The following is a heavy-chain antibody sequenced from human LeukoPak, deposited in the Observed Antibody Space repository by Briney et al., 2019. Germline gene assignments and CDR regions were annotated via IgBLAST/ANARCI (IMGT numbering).Heavy chain of an antibody. J-gene: IGHJ4*02. V-gene: IGHV3-23*01. Sequence: PGGSLRLSCAASGFTFRVSAMSWVRQAPGKGLEWVSSISGSGGSTYYADSVKGRFTISRDNSENTLYLQMNSLRAEDTAVYYCAIHREGPISWSDYWGQGTLVTVSS. CDR3: AIHREGPISWSDY. CDR2: ISGSGGST. D-gene: IGHD2-21*01. CDR1: GFTFRVSA.